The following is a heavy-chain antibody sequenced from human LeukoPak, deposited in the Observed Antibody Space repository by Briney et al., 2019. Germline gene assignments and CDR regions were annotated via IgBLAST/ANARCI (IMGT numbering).Heavy chain of an antibody. CDR1: GFIFSEFD. CDR2: ISDSGNNT. D-gene: IGHD3-16*01. CDR3: VKGNWGDC. J-gene: IGHJ4*02. Sequence: GGTLRLSCATSGFIFSEFDMDWVRQIPGKGLEWVSSISDSGNNTYYADSVKGRFTLSRDNSKNTLYLQMNSLRVDDTAVYYCVKGNWGDCRGQGILVTVSS. V-gene: IGHV3-23*01.